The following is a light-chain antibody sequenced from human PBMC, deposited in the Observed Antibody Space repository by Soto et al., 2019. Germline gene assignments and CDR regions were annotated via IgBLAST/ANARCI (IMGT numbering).Light chain of an antibody. Sequence: QSALTQPASVSGSPGQSITISCTGTSSDVGGYNYVSWYQQHPGKAPKLMIYEVSNRPSGVSNRFSGSKSGNTASLTISGLQAEDEADYYFSSYTSSSIAHLVFGGGTNLTVL. CDR3: SSYTSSSIAHLV. J-gene: IGLJ2*01. V-gene: IGLV2-14*01. CDR2: EVS. CDR1: SSDVGGYNY.